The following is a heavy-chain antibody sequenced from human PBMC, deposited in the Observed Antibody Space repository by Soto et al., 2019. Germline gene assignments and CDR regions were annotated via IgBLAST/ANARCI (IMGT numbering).Heavy chain of an antibody. Sequence: QVQLVESGGGLVKPGGSLRLSCAGSGFTFSDYYMTWIRQAPGKGLEWVSYISSSGITIYYAESVKGRFTISRDNAENSLYLQMNSLRAEETAVYYCARVERGITIFGVVIPPFDYWGQGTLVTVSA. CDR2: ISSSGITI. D-gene: IGHD3-3*01. V-gene: IGHV3-11*01. CDR3: ARVERGITIFGVVIPPFDY. J-gene: IGHJ4*02. CDR1: GFTFSDYY.